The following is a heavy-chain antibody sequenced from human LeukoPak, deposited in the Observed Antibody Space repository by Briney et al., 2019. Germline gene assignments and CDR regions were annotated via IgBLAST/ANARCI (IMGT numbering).Heavy chain of an antibody. Sequence: PGGSLRLSCAASGFTFSSYAMHWVRQAPGKGLEWVAVMSYDGSNKYYADSVKGRFTISRDNSKNTLYLQMNSLRAEDTAVYYCARSPRGYSSSWSYFDYWGQGTLVTVSS. CDR2: MSYDGSNK. J-gene: IGHJ4*02. D-gene: IGHD6-13*01. CDR1: GFTFSSYA. V-gene: IGHV3-30*04. CDR3: ARSPRGYSSSWSYFDY.